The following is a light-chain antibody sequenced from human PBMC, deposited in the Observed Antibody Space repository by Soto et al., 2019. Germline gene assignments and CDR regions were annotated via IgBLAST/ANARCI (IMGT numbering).Light chain of an antibody. Sequence: QSALTQPASVSGSPGQSITFSCTGTSNDIGGYNYVSWYQQHPGKAPKLMIFDVSNRPSGVSYRFSGSKSGNTASLTISGLQAEDEADYYCSSCTSSSTLLFGGGTKVTVL. J-gene: IGLJ2*01. V-gene: IGLV2-14*01. CDR2: DVS. CDR1: SNDIGGYNY. CDR3: SSCTSSSTLL.